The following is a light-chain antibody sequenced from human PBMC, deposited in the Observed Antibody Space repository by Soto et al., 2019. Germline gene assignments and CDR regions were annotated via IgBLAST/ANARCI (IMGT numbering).Light chain of an antibody. CDR1: QNVKNY. V-gene: IGKV3-11*01. J-gene: IGKJ5*01. CDR2: DAS. Sequence: EIVLRQSPATLSLSPGESATLSCRASQNVKNYLAWYQQKPGQPPRLLIYDASNRATGIPARFSGSGSGTDFTLTISSLEPEDFAVYYCQQRSNWPPITFGQGTDWRL. CDR3: QQRSNWPPIT.